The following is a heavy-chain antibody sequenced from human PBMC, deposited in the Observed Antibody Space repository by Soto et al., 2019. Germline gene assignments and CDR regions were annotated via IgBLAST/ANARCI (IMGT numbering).Heavy chain of an antibody. CDR3: ARGVGSGSYYNQYNWFDP. Sequence: QVQLVQSGAEVKKPGASVKVSCKASGYTFTNYGISWVRQAPGQGLEWMGWISGYNGNTKYAQKLQGRVTMTTDTSTSTAYREMRSLRSDDTAVYYCARGVGSGSYYNQYNWFDPWGQGTLVTVSS. CDR1: GYTFTNYG. D-gene: IGHD3-10*01. CDR2: ISGYNGNT. V-gene: IGHV1-18*01. J-gene: IGHJ5*02.